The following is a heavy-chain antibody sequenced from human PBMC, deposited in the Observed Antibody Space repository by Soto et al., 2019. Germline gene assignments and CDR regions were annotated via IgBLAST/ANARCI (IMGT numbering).Heavy chain of an antibody. CDR2: IYATGTT. CDR1: GASISGVY. D-gene: IGHD1-1*01. V-gene: IGHV4-4*07. CDR3: VRDGTKTLRDWFDP. J-gene: IGHJ5*02. Sequence: TRSLTCTVSGASISGVYWSWIRKSAGKGREWIGRIYATGTTDYNPALKSRVMMSVDTSKKQFSLKLRSVTAADTAVYYCVRDGTKTLRDWFDPWGQGISVTV.